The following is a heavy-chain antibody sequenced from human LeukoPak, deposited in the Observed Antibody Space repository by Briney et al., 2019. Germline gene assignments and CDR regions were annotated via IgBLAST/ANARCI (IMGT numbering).Heavy chain of an antibody. J-gene: IGHJ6*03. CDR1: GYTFTSYG. Sequence: ASVKVSCKASGYTFTSYGISWVRQAPGQGLEWMGWISAYNGNTNYAQKLQGRVTMTTDTSTSTAYMELRSLRSDDTAVYYCARNRLYYGSGSSRLDYYYYMDVWGKGTTVTISS. D-gene: IGHD3-10*01. V-gene: IGHV1-18*01. CDR3: ARNRLYYGSGSSRLDYYYYMDV. CDR2: ISAYNGNT.